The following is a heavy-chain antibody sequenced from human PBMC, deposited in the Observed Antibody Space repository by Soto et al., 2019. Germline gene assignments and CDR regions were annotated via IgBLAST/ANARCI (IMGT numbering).Heavy chain of an antibody. CDR3: ARGGHVVVVTAAFDY. J-gene: IGHJ4*02. CDR2: VNPSGGHT. D-gene: IGHD2-21*02. Sequence: QVQLMQSGAEVKKPGASVKVSCKASGDTFTNYYINWVRQAPGQGLERMGTVNPSGGHTTYSQNFLGRVTMTRDTATSTLYMELTSLTSDDTAVYYCARGGHVVVVTAAFDYWGQGTLVTVSS. CDR1: GDTFTNYY. V-gene: IGHV1-46*01.